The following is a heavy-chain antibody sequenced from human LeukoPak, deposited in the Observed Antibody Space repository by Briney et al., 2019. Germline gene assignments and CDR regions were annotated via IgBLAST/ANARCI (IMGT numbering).Heavy chain of an antibody. Sequence: PSETLSLTCTVSGGSISSSSYYWGWIRQPPGKGLEWIGEINHSGSTNYNPSLKSRVTISVDTSKNQFSLKLSSVTAADTAVYYCASGYSSSGANWFDPWGQGTLVTVSS. D-gene: IGHD6-6*01. CDR3: ASGYSSSGANWFDP. J-gene: IGHJ5*02. CDR2: INHSGST. V-gene: IGHV4-39*07. CDR1: GGSISSSSYY.